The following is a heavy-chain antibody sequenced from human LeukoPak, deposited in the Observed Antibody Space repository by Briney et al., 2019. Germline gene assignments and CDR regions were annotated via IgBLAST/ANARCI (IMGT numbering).Heavy chain of an antibody. CDR1: GFTFSSYW. CDR2: LKQDGSEK. CDR3: ARRRDSTAFDI. J-gene: IGHJ3*02. D-gene: IGHD2/OR15-2a*01. V-gene: IGHV3-7*04. Sequence: GGSLRLSCAASGFTFSSYWMSWVRQAPGKGLEWVAILKQDGSEKYYVDSVMGRFTISRDNAKNSLYLQMNSLRAEDTAVYYCARRRDSTAFDIWGQGTMVTVSS.